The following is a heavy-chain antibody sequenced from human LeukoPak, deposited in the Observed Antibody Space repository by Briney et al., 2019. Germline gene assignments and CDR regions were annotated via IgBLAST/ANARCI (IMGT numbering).Heavy chain of an antibody. Sequence: PGGSLRLSCAASGFTFDDYAMHWVRQAPGKGLEWVSGISWNSGSIGYADSVKGRFTISRDNAKNSLYLQMNSLRAEDTALYYCAKDTVAAAVGEDGMDVWGQGTTVTVSS. V-gene: IGHV3-9*01. CDR3: AKDTVAAAVGEDGMDV. D-gene: IGHD6-13*01. CDR1: GFTFDDYA. J-gene: IGHJ6*02. CDR2: ISWNSGSI.